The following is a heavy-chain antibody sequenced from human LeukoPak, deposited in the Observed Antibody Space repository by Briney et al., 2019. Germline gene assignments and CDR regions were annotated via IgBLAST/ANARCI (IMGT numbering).Heavy chain of an antibody. CDR2: INSSGSAI. D-gene: IGHD2-15*01. CDR3: ASKGGFDD. V-gene: IGHV3-11*04. Sequence: GGSLRLSCAASGFTLSDHYMDWVRQAPGKGLEWVSYINSSGSAIFYADSVKGRFTISRDNAKNSLFLLMNSLRAEDTAFYYCASKGGFDDWGQGTLVTVSS. CDR1: GFTLSDHY. J-gene: IGHJ4*02.